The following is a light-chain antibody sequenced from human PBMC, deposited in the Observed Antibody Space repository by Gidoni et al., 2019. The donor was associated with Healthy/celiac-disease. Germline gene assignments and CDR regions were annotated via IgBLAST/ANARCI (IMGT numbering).Light chain of an antibody. CDR2: DAS. J-gene: IGKJ4*01. V-gene: IGKV3-11*01. CDR3: QQRSNWLT. CDR1: QSVSSY. Sequence: EMVLTQSPATLSLSPGERATLSCRASQSVSSYLAWYQQKPGQAHRLLIYDASNRATGIPARFSGSGSGTDFTLTISSLDPEDFAVYYCQQRSNWLTFGGGTKVEIK.